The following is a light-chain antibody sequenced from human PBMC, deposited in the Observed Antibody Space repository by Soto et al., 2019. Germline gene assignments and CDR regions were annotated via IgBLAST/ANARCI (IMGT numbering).Light chain of an antibody. CDR3: EYYGTSIT. CDR2: GAS. CDR1: RSVSNNY. V-gene: IGKV3-20*01. J-gene: IGKJ4*01. Sequence: ESVLTQSPGTLSLSPGERATLSCRASRSVSNNYLAWYQQKPGQAPRLLIYGASNRATGIPDRFSGSGSGTDFTLTISRLEPEDFAVYYCEYYGTSITFGGGTKVDIK.